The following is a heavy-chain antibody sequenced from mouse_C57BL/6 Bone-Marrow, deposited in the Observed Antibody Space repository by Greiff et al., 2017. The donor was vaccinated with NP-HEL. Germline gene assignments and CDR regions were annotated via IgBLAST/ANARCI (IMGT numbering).Heavy chain of an antibody. D-gene: IGHD1-1*01. Sequence: EVQLVESGGGLVQPGGSLKLSCAASGFTFSDYYMYWVRQTPEKRLEWVAYISNGGGSTYYPDTVKGRFTISRDNAKNTLYLQMSRLKSEDTAMYYCANGVGAYWGQGTLVTVSA. CDR2: ISNGGGST. CDR1: GFTFSDYY. V-gene: IGHV5-12*01. CDR3: ANGVGAY. J-gene: IGHJ3*01.